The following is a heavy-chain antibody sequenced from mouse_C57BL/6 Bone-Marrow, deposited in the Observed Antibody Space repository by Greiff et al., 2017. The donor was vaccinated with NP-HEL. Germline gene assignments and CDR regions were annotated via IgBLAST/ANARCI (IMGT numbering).Heavy chain of an antibody. D-gene: IGHD4-1*01. V-gene: IGHV1-82*01. CDR2: IYPGDGDT. CDR3: ARQKLGQYFDV. Sequence: QVQLKESGPELVKPGASVKISCKASGYAFSSSWMNWVKQRPGKGLEWIGRIYPGDGDTNYNGKFKGKATLTADKSSSTAYMQLSSLTSEDSAVYFCARQKLGQYFDVWGTGTTVTVSS. J-gene: IGHJ1*03. CDR1: GYAFSSSW.